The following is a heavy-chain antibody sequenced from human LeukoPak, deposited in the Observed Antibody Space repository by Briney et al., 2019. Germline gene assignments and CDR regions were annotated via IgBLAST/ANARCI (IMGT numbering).Heavy chain of an antibody. CDR3: ARASLMVGARDYYYGMDV. Sequence: ASVTVSCKASGYTFTSYGISWVRQAPGQGLEWMGWISTYNGNTNYAQKVQGRVTMTTDTATSTAYMELRSLRSDDTAVYYCARASLMVGARDYYYGMDVWGQGTTVTVSS. CDR1: GYTFTSYG. J-gene: IGHJ6*02. CDR2: ISTYNGNT. V-gene: IGHV1-18*01. D-gene: IGHD2-15*01.